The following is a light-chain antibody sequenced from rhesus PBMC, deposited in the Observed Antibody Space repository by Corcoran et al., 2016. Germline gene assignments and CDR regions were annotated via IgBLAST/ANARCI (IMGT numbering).Light chain of an antibody. Sequence: DIVMTQSPDSLAVSLGERVTINCKSTQSLLYSANNKNYLAWYQQKPGQAPKFFIYWASPRDSGVPYRFSGSGSGTDFTLTISGLQAEDVAVYYCQQYYRTPVTFGQGTKVEIK. CDR3: QQYYRTPVT. J-gene: IGKJ1*01. CDR2: WAS. V-gene: IGKV4-1*01. CDR1: QSLLYSANNKNY.